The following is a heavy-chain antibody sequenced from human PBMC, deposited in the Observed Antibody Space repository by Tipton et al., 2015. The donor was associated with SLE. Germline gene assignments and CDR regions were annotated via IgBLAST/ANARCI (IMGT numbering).Heavy chain of an antibody. Sequence: GSLRLSCAASGFTISNYAINWVRQAPGKGLDWVSGISDSSRDDTYYAESVKGRFTISRDTSKNTLYLQMTSLRAEDTAVYYCAAYYYDGSGDQYMDVWGNGTTVTVSS. CDR3: AAYYYDGSGDQYMDV. V-gene: IGHV3-23*01. J-gene: IGHJ6*03. CDR1: GFTISNYA. D-gene: IGHD3-22*01. CDR2: ISDSSRDDT.